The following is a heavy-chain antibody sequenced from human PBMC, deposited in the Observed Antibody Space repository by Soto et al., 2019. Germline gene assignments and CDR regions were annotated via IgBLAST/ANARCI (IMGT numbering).Heavy chain of an antibody. Sequence: GGSLRLSCSGSVFTFNKFGIHWVRQAPGKGLEWVSYISSSGSTIYYADSVKGRFTISRDNAKNSLYLQMNSLRAEDTAVYYCARGPDRSGLPFYYWCQVTRVNASS. CDR2: ISSSGSTI. J-gene: IGHJ4*02. CDR3: ARGPDRSGLPFYY. CDR1: VFTFNKFG. D-gene: IGHD3-22*01. V-gene: IGHV3-48*03.